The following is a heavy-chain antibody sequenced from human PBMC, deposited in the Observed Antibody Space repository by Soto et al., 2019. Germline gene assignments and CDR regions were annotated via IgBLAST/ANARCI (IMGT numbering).Heavy chain of an antibody. CDR2: IRGSGGST. V-gene: IGHV3-23*01. Sequence: GGSLRLSCAASGFTFSSYAMSWVRQAPGKGLEWVSAIRGSGGSTYYADSVKGRFTISRDNSKNTLYLQMNSLRAEDTDVYYCAQDGWDSGSYSFDYWGQGTLVTVSS. CDR3: AQDGWDSGSYSFDY. CDR1: GFTFSSYA. D-gene: IGHD1-26*01. J-gene: IGHJ4*02.